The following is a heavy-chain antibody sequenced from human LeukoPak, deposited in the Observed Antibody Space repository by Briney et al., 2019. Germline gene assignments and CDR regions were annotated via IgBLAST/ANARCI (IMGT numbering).Heavy chain of an antibody. CDR3: ARQTLGYCSSTSCYSEYFQH. D-gene: IGHD2-2*02. Sequence: SETLSLTCTVSGGSISSYYWSWIRQPPGKGLEWIGYIYYSGSTNYNPSLKSRVTISVDTSKNQFSLKLSSVTAADTAVYYCARQTLGYCSSTSCYSEYFQHWGQGTQVTVSS. CDR2: IYYSGST. CDR1: GGSISSYY. J-gene: IGHJ1*01. V-gene: IGHV4-59*01.